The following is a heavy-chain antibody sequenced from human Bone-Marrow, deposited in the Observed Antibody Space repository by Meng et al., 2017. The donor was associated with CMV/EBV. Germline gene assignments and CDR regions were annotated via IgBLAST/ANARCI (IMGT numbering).Heavy chain of an antibody. Sequence: GSLRLSCTVSGGSISSYYWSWIRQPPGKGLEWIGYIYYSGSTNYNPSLKSRVTISVDTSKNQFSLKLSSVTAADTAVYYCARDRAVVVPAAIIYYGMAVWGQGPTVTGSS. CDR2: IYYSGST. D-gene: IGHD2-2*02. V-gene: IGHV4-59*01. J-gene: IGHJ6*02. CDR3: ARDRAVVVPAAIIYYGMAV. CDR1: GGSISSYY.